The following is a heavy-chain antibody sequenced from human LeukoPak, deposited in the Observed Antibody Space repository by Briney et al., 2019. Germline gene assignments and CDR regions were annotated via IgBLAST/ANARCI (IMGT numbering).Heavy chain of an antibody. CDR3: ARGRITMVRGVQEFDC. CDR1: GGSISSSSYY. V-gene: IGHV4-39*07. D-gene: IGHD3-10*01. J-gene: IGHJ4*02. Sequence: SETLSLTCTVSGGSISSSSYYWGWIRQPPGKGLEWIGSIYYSGSTYYNPSLKSRVTISVDTSKNQFSLKLSSVTAADTAVYYCARGRITMVRGVQEFDCWGQGTLVTVSS. CDR2: IYYSGST.